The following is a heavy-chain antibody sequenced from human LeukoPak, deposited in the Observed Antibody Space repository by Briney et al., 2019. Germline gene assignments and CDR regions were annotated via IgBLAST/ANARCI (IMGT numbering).Heavy chain of an antibody. CDR1: GSSISSSTW. Sequence: PSETLSLTCAVSGSSISSSTWWTWVRQPPGKGLEWIGEVFYSGSTNYNPSLKSRVTISVDTSKNQFSLKLSSVTAADTAVYYCARDGRLLVAHNWGAFDIWGQGTMVTVSS. J-gene: IGHJ3*02. CDR2: VFYSGST. CDR3: ARDGRLLVAHNWGAFDI. D-gene: IGHD2-15*01. V-gene: IGHV4-4*02.